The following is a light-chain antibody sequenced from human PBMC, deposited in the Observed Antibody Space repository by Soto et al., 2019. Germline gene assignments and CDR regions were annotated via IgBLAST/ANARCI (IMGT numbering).Light chain of an antibody. CDR1: QSIRSW. J-gene: IGKJ1*01. Sequence: DIQMTQSPSTLSASVGDRVTITCRASQSIRSWLAWYQQKPGKSPKLLIYKASSLESGVTSRFSGSGSGTEFTLTFSSLQPADFANYYGHHNVSYSPRTFGQGTTVEI. CDR2: KAS. V-gene: IGKV1-5*03. CDR3: HHNVSYSPRT.